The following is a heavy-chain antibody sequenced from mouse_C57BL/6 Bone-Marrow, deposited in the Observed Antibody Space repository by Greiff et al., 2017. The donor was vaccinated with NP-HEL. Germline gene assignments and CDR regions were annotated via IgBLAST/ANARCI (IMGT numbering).Heavy chain of an antibody. CDR2: IDPSDSYT. CDR3: AREGPLLYYFDD. V-gene: IGHV1-69*01. J-gene: IGHJ2*01. CDR1: GYTFTSYW. D-gene: IGHD3-3*01. Sequence: QVQLQQSGAELVMPGASVKLSCKASGYTFTSYWMHWVKQRPGQGLEWIGEIDPSDSYTNYNQQFKGKSTLTVDKSSNTAYMQLSSLTSEDTAVXYYAREGPLLYYFDDWGQGTTLTVSS.